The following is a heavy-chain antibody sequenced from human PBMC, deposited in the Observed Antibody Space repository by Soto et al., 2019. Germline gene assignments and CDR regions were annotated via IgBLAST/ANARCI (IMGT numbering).Heavy chain of an antibody. CDR1: GFTFTRYS. CDR3: ARESEDLTSNFDY. Sequence: LGGSLRLSCAASGFTFTRYSMNWVRQAPGKGLEWVSSISSTTNYIYYGDSMKGRFTISRDNAKNSLYLEMNSLRAEDTAVYYCARESEDLTSNFDYWGQGTLVTVSS. V-gene: IGHV3-21*06. CDR2: ISSTTNYI. J-gene: IGHJ4*02.